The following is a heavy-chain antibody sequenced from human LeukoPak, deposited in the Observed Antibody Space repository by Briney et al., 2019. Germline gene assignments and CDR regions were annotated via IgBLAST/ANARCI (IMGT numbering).Heavy chain of an antibody. Sequence: PSETLSLTCTVSGGSISSYYWSWIRQPPVKGLEWIGYIYYSGSTNYNPSLKSRVTISVDTSKNQFSLKLSSVTAADTAVYYCARLPLVRGSFDFDYWGQGTLVTVSS. CDR1: GGSISSYY. CDR2: IYYSGST. V-gene: IGHV4-59*08. J-gene: IGHJ4*02. CDR3: ARLPLVRGSFDFDY. D-gene: IGHD3-10*01.